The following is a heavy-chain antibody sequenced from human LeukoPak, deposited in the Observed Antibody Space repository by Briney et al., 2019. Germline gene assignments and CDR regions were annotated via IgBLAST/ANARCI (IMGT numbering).Heavy chain of an antibody. D-gene: IGHD1-26*01. CDR2: ISGSGGNT. CDR3: TKGDSEWELPGGY. Sequence: GGSLRLSCAASGFTFRSFAMHWVRQAPGKGLEWVSGISGSGGNTYYADSLKGRFTISRDKTKNTLYLQMNSLRVEDTALYYCTKGDSEWELPGGYWGQGTLVTVSS. V-gene: IGHV3-23*01. CDR1: GFTFRSFA. J-gene: IGHJ4*02.